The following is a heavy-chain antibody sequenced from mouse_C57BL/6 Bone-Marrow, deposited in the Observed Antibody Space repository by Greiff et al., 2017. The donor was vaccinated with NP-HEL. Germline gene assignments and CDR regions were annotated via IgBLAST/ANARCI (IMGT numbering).Heavy chain of an antibody. Sequence: VQLQQSGAELARPGASVKMSCKASGYTFTSYTMHWVKQRPGQGLEWIGYINPSSGYTKYNQKFKDKATLNADKSSSTAYMQLSSLTSEDSAVYDCARRGTGGAGYAMDYWGQGTSVTVSS. D-gene: IGHD1-1*01. CDR1: GYTFTSYT. J-gene: IGHJ4*01. V-gene: IGHV1-4*01. CDR2: INPSSGYT. CDR3: ARRGTGGAGYAMDY.